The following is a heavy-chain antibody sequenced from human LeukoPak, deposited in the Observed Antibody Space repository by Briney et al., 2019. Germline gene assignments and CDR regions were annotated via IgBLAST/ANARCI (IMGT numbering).Heavy chain of an antibody. CDR3: ARPIGGDYGDFDF. Sequence: GASVKVSCKASGYTFTGYYMHWVRQAPGQGLEWMGWINPNSGGTNYAQKFQGRVTMTRDTSISTAYMELSRLRSDDTAVYYCARPIGGDYGDFDFWGQGSLITVSS. V-gene: IGHV1-2*02. CDR1: GYTFTGYY. D-gene: IGHD4-17*01. CDR2: INPNSGGT. J-gene: IGHJ4*02.